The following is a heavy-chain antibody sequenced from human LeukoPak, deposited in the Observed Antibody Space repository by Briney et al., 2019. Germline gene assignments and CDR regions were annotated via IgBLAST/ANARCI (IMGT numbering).Heavy chain of an antibody. J-gene: IGHJ4*02. CDR3: SRAKAKYTSVRPPIDS. V-gene: IGHV3-72*01. CDR1: GFTFSDHY. D-gene: IGHD6-19*01. CDR2: IRNKANSYTT. Sequence: PGGSLRLSCAASGFTFSDHYMDWVRQAPGRGLEWVGRIRNKANSYTTEYAASVKGRFTISRDDSENSLYLQINSLKTDGTGVYYCSRAKAKYTSVRPPIDSWGQGSLVTVSS.